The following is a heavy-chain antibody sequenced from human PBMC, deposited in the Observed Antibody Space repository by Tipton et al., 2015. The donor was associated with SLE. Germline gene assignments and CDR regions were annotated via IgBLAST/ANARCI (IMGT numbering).Heavy chain of an antibody. J-gene: IGHJ4*02. Sequence: TLSLTCAVYGGSFSGYYWSWIRQPPGKGLEWIGEINHSGSTNYNPSLKSRVTISADTSKNQFSLKLSSVTAADTAVYYCARVAPTEVFDYWGQGTLVTVSS. CDR2: INHSGST. CDR3: ARVAPTEVFDY. CDR1: GGSFSGYY. V-gene: IGHV4-34*01. D-gene: IGHD1-1*01.